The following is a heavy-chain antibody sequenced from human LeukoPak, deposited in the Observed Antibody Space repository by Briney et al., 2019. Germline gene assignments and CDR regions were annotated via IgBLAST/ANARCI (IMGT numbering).Heavy chain of an antibody. Sequence: PGRSLRLSCAASGFTFSSYAMSWVRQAPGKGLEWVSAINNGGSTFYADSVKGRFTISRDNSKDTLYLQVNSLRADDTAVYYCAKGRATSSYDAFDFWGQGTMVTVSS. D-gene: IGHD6-6*01. CDR2: INNGGST. J-gene: IGHJ3*01. CDR3: AKGRATSSYDAFDF. CDR1: GFTFSSYA. V-gene: IGHV3-23*01.